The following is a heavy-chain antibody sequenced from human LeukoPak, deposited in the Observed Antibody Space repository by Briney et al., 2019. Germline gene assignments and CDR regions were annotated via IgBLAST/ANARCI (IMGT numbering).Heavy chain of an antibody. Sequence: GGSLRLSCAASVFTFSSYGVHWVRQAPGKGLEWVAFIRFDGSNKYYADSVKGRFTISRDNSKLYLQMNGLRAEDTAVYYCANANCGGACYTYYYLYMDVWGKGTTVTVSS. J-gene: IGHJ6*03. CDR2: IRFDGSNK. CDR3: ANANCGGACYTYYYLYMDV. CDR1: VFTFSSYG. V-gene: IGHV3-30*02. D-gene: IGHD2-21*02.